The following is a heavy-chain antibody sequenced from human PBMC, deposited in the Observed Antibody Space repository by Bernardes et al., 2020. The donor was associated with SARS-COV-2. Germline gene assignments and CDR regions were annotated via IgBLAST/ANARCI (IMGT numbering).Heavy chain of an antibody. Sequence: SGPTLVQPTQTLTLTCTFSGFSLSTSRLCVSWIRQPPGKALAWLARIDWDDDKYYSTSLKTRLTISKDTSKNQVVLKMTNMDPVDTATYYCARGLVGGTDYYFDYWGQGTLVTVSS. CDR1: GFSLSTSRLC. J-gene: IGHJ4*02. CDR3: ARGLVGGTDYYFDY. D-gene: IGHD1-26*01. CDR2: IDWDDDK. V-gene: IGHV2-70*11.